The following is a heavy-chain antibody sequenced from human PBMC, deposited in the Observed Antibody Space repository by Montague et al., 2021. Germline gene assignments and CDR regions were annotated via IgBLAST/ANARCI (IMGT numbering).Heavy chain of an antibody. Sequence: SETLSLTCNVSGYSITSGYYWGWIRQSPERGLEWIGSVYHTGGTYYSPSLKSRVTISADTSMNQFSLNLRSVTAADTAVYFCARRLGIRAPFDYWGQGTLVTVSS. CDR3: ARRLGIRAPFDY. V-gene: IGHV4-38-2*02. CDR2: VYHTGGT. D-gene: IGHD7-27*01. CDR1: GYSITSGYY. J-gene: IGHJ4*02.